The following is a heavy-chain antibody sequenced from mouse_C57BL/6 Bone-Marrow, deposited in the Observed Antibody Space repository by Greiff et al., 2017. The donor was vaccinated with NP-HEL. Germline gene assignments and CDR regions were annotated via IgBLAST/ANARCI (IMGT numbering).Heavy chain of an antibody. Sequence: QVHVKQSGAELVRPGTSVKVSCKASGYAFTNYLIEWVKQRPGQGLEWIGVINPGSGGTNYNEKFKGKATLTADKSSSTAYMQLSSLTSEDSAVYCCARDGYYVRLPAMDYWGQGTSVTVSS. D-gene: IGHD2-3*01. CDR3: ARDGYYVRLPAMDY. V-gene: IGHV1-54*01. CDR2: INPGSGGT. CDR1: GYAFTNYL. J-gene: IGHJ4*01.